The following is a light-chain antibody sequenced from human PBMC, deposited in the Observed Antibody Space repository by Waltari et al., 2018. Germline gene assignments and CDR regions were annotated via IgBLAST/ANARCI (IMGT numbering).Light chain of an antibody. J-gene: IGLJ2*01. Sequence: QSALTQPASVSGSLGQSISIPCSGTYSNAGSYDLVSWYHQRPGEAPKLLIYEVLKRPSGISNRFSGSKSGNAASLTISALQPEDEGTYYCCSYASSSPRLIFGGGTELSVL. CDR1: YSNAGSYDL. CDR2: EVL. V-gene: IGLV2-23*02. CDR3: CSYASSSPRLI.